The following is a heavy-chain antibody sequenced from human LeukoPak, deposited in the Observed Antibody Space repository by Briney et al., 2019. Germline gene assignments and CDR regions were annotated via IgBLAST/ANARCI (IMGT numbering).Heavy chain of an antibody. CDR3: ARDGTTVTTYGMDV. D-gene: IGHD4-17*01. J-gene: IGHJ6*02. CDR1: GFTFSSYG. Sequence: GRSLRLSCAASGFTFSSYGMHWVRQAPGKGLEWVAVIWYDGSNKYYADSVKGRFTISRDNSKNTLYLQMDSLRAEDTAVYYCARDGTTVTTYGMDVWGQGTTVTVSS. V-gene: IGHV3-33*01. CDR2: IWYDGSNK.